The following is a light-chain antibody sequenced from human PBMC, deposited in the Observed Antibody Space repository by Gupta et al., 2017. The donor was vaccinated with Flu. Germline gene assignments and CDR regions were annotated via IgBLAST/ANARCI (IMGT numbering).Light chain of an antibody. CDR3: QSVDSSGTFI. Sequence: SSEVTQPPSVSVSPGQTARITCSGDALPNQYVFWYQQKPGQAPVLVIYKDSERPSGIPGRFSGSSSGTTVTLTISGVQAEEEADYYCQSVDSSGTFIFGGGTKLTVL. V-gene: IGLV3-25*02. CDR2: KDS. CDR1: ALPNQY. J-gene: IGLJ2*01.